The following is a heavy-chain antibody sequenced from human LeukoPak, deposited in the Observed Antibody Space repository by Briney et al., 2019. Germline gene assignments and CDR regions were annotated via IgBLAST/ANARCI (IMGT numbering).Heavy chain of an antibody. Sequence: ASVKVSCKASGYTFTGYHIHWVRQAPGQGLEWMGRINPYSGDTNFAQKFQGRVTMTRDTSITTAYMDLSSLTPDDTAVYYCAREYCTNGVCHYYYYYYMYVWGKGTTVTVSS. CDR2: INPYSGDT. D-gene: IGHD2-8*01. CDR1: GYTFTGYH. J-gene: IGHJ6*03. CDR3: AREYCTNGVCHYYYYYYMYV. V-gene: IGHV1-2*06.